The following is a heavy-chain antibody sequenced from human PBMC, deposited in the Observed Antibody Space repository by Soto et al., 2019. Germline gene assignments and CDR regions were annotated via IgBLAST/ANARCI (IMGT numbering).Heavy chain of an antibody. CDR2: VSPPFRTS. CDR3: ARVLYYGSGSYSPYGMDV. Sequence: QVQLVQSGAEVKKPGSSVKVSCKTSGVSFNNNGIGWVRQAPGHGLEWMGVVSPPFRTSNYARKFQGRISITADASTGTVNIELSSLTSEDTAQYYCARVLYYGSGSYSPYGMDVWGQGTTVTVSS. V-gene: IGHV1-69*01. J-gene: IGHJ6*02. CDR1: GVSFNNNG. D-gene: IGHD3-10*01.